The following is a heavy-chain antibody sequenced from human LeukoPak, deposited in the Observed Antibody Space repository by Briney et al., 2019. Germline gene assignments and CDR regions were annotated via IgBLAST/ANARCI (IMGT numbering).Heavy chain of an antibody. J-gene: IGHJ4*02. CDR3: ARVGLYGDYAT. CDR2: IYYSGST. CDR1: GGSMSSYY. Sequence: SETLSLTCTVSGGSMSSYYWSWLRQPPGKGLEWIGYIYYSGSTNYNPSLKSRVTISIDTSKNRFSLKLSSVTAADTAVYYCARVGLYGDYATWGQGTLVTVSS. V-gene: IGHV4-59*01. D-gene: IGHD4-17*01.